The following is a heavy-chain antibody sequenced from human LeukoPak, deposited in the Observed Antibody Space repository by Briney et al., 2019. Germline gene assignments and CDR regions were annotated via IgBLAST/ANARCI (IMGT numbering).Heavy chain of an antibody. J-gene: IGHJ3*02. Sequence: ASVKVSCKASGYTFTGYYMHWVRQAPGQGLEWMGWINPNSGGTNYAQKFQGWVTMTRDTFISTAYMELSRLRSDDTAVYYCARDLKIYGRAFDIWGQGTMVTVSS. CDR2: INPNSGGT. D-gene: IGHD2-2*02. V-gene: IGHV1-2*04. CDR1: GYTFTGYY. CDR3: ARDLKIYGRAFDI.